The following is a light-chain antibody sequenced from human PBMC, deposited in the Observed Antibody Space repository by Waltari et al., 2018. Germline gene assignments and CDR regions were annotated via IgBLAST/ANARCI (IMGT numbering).Light chain of an antibody. CDR1: QSVLYSSNNKNY. J-gene: IGKJ2*01. CDR3: QQYYSAPYT. V-gene: IGKV4-1*01. CDR2: WAY. Sequence: DIVMTQSPDSLAVSLGERATINCKSSQSVLYSSNNKNYLTWYRQKPGQPPKLLIYWAYTRGSGVPDRFRGGASGTDFTLTISSLQAEDVAVYYCQQYYSAPYTFGQGTKLEIK.